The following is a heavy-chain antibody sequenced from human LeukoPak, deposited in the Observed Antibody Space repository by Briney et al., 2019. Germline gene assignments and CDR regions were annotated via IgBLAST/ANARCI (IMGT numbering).Heavy chain of an antibody. CDR3: ARGRTRNYYMDV. CDR1: GGSFSGYY. D-gene: IGHD2-2*01. V-gene: IGHV4-34*01. Sequence: SETLSLTCAVYGGSFSGYYWSWIRQPPGKGLEWIGEINHSGSTNYNPSLKSRVTISVDTSKNQFSLKLSSVTAADTAVYYCARGRTRNYYMDVWGNGTTVTVSS. CDR2: INHSGST. J-gene: IGHJ6*03.